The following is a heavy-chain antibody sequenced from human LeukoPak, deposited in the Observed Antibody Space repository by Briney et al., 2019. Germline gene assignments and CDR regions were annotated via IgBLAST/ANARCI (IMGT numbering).Heavy chain of an antibody. CDR2: INHSGST. CDR1: GGSFSGYY. CDR3: ARGTTVSYYYYYYMDV. D-gene: IGHD1-1*01. J-gene: IGHJ6*03. V-gene: IGHV4-34*01. Sequence: PSETLSLTYAVYGGSFSGYYWSWIRQPPGKGLEWIGEINHSGSTNYNPSLKSRVTISVDTSKNQFSLKLSSVTAADTAAYYCARGTTVSYYYYYYMDVWGKGTTVTVSS.